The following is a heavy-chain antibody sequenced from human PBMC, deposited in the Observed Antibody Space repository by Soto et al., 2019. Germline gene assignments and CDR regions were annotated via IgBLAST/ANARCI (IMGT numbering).Heavy chain of an antibody. CDR2: IYHSGST. D-gene: IGHD6-13*01. CDR1: GYSISSGYY. V-gene: IGHV4-38-2*02. CDR3: ARDSGSSWCWVSWFDP. Sequence: SETLSLTCAVSGYSISSGYYWGWIRQPPGKGLEWIGSIYHSGSTYYNPSLKSRVTISVDTSKNQFSLKLSSVTAADTAVYYCARDSGSSWCWVSWFDPWGQGTLVTVSS. J-gene: IGHJ5*02.